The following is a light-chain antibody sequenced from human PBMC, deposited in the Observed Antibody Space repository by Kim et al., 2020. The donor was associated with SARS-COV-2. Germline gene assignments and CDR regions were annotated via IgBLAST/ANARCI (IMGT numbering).Light chain of an antibody. J-gene: IGKJ5*01. CDR3: LQHNTYPIS. Sequence: VRVTITCQASQDIRNYLGWYQQNPGSAPKRLIYGASSFQSGVTSIFRGSGSGTEFTLTFSSLQPEEFATYFCLQHNTYPISFGQGTRLEIK. CDR1: QDIRNY. CDR2: GAS. V-gene: IGKV1-17*01.